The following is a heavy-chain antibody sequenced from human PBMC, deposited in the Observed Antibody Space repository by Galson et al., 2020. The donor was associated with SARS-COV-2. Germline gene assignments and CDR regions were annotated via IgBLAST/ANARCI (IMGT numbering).Heavy chain of an antibody. CDR3: AKNGDSLITIFGVVIISFLFDY. CDR1: GFTFSSYA. CDR2: NSGSGRST. V-gene: IGHV3-23*01. D-gene: IGHD3-3*01. J-gene: IGHJ4*02. Sequence: GGYLRLKCAASGFTFSSYAMNWVRQAPGKGPEWVSANSGSGRSTYYAASVKGRFTISRDNSKNTLYLQMNSLRAEDTAVYYCAKNGDSLITIFGVVIISFLFDYWGQGTLVTVSS.